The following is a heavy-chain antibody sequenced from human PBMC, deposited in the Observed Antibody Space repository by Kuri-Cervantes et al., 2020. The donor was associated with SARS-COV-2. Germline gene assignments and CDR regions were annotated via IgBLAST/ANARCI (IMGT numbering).Heavy chain of an antibody. J-gene: IGHJ4*02. CDR3: ARDLYDSSGYYSPHVFDY. CDR1: GFTFSDYY. Sequence: LSLTCAASGFTFSDYYMNWVRQAPGKGLEWVSPISSSSTIYYADSVKGRFTISRDNAKNPLYLQMNSLRAEDTAVYYCARDLYDSSGYYSPHVFDYRGQGTLVTVSS. CDR2: ISSSSTI. D-gene: IGHD3-22*01. V-gene: IGHV3-69-1*01.